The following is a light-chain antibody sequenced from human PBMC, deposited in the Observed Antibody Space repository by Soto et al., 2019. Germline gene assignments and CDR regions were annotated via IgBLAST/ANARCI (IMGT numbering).Light chain of an antibody. CDR1: NSDIGNYDF. CDR3: SSYPSTSTFSV. J-gene: IGLJ1*01. CDR2: DVS. Sequence: HSALTQPASVSGSPGQSITISCTGSNSDIGNYDFVSWYRQHPGEAPKVLIFDVSNRPSGISNRFSGSKSGNTASLTIYGLQAEDEADYFCSSYPSTSTFSVFGTGTMVTL. V-gene: IGLV2-14*03.